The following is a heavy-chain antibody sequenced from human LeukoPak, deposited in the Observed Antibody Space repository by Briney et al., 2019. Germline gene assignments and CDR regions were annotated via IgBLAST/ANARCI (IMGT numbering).Heavy chain of an antibody. J-gene: IGHJ4*02. D-gene: IGHD1-26*01. CDR1: GFTFSSYA. V-gene: IGHV3-23*01. CDR2: ITGIAANT. Sequence: GGSLRLSCAASGFTFSSYAMSWVRQAPGKGLEGVSSITGIAANTYYADSVKGRFTISRDNSKNTLYLQMNSLRAEDTAVYYCAKRYSGTSGLYNFDYWGQGTLVTVSS. CDR3: AKRYSGTSGLYNFDY.